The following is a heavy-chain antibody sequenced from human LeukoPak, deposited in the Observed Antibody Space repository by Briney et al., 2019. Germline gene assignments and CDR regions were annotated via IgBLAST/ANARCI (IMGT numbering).Heavy chain of an antibody. CDR2: IIPILGIA. V-gene: IGHV1-69*10. Sequence: PGASVKVSCKASGGTFSSYAISWVRQAPGQGLEWMGGIIPILGIANYAQKFQGRVTITTDESTSTAYMELSSLRSEDTAVYYCARERERVGYSSSWWPAFDIWGQGTMVTVSS. CDR3: ARERERVGYSSSWWPAFDI. J-gene: IGHJ3*02. D-gene: IGHD6-13*01. CDR1: GGTFSSYA.